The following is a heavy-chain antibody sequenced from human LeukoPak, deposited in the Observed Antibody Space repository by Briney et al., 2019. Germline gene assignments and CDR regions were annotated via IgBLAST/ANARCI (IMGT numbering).Heavy chain of an antibody. Sequence: ASVKVSCRVSGYPLNELSMHWVRQAPGKGLEWMGGFHREDGDKIYAQSFQGRFTLTKDTSADTAYMELSSLRSEDTAVYYCATAGLMGPTYFGLFVWRQGTTVTVSS. CDR3: ATAGLMGPTYFGLFV. D-gene: IGHD2-8*01. CDR2: FHREDGDK. CDR1: GYPLNELS. V-gene: IGHV1-24*01. J-gene: IGHJ6*02.